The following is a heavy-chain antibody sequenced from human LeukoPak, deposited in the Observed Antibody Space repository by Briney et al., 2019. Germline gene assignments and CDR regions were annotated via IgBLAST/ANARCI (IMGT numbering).Heavy chain of an antibody. Sequence: SETLSLTCTVSGGSISSYYWSWIRQPPGKGLEWIGYIYYSGSTNYNPSLKSRVTISVDTSKNQFSLKLSSVTAADTAVYYCARVAYYGSGSLNFDYWGQGTLLTVSS. D-gene: IGHD3-10*01. CDR2: IYYSGST. CDR3: ARVAYYGSGSLNFDY. V-gene: IGHV4-59*01. CDR1: GGSISSYY. J-gene: IGHJ4*02.